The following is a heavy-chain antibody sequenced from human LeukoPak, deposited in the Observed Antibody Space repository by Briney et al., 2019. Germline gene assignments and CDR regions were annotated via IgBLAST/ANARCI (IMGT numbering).Heavy chain of an antibody. V-gene: IGHV4-4*02. D-gene: IGHD3-16*02. CDR1: GGSISSSNW. CDR2: IYHSGST. Sequence: KPSETLSLTCAVSGGSISSSNWWSWVRQPPGKGLEWIGEIYHSGSTNYNPSLKSRVTISVDTSKNQVSLKLSSVTAAVTAVYYCARDIDGDWFDPWGQGTLVTVSS. J-gene: IGHJ5*02. CDR3: ARDIDGDWFDP.